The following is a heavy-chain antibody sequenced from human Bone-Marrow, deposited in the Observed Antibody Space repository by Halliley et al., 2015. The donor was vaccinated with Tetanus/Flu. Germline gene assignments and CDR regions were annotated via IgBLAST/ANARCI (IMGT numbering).Heavy chain of an antibody. Sequence: PPGKGLEWIAYIYHGVSPPYIPSLKSRVTMSEDRSKTRLSLKLSFVTAADAAVYYCARVPDFWGQGARVTVSS. V-gene: IGHV4-30-2*01. CDR2: IYHGVSP. J-gene: IGHJ4*02. CDR3: ARVPDF.